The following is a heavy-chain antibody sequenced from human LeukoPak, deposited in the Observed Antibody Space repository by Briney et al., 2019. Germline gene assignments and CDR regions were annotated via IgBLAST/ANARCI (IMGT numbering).Heavy chain of an antibody. V-gene: IGHV3-74*01. Sequence: GGSLRLSCAASGFSFSSYTMNWVRQAPGKGLVWVSRINSDGRSTNYADSVKGRFTISRDNAKNTLYLQMNSLRAEDTAVYYCTRFLYYYDSSTYHDYFDYWGQGTLVTVSS. CDR2: INSDGRST. D-gene: IGHD3-22*01. J-gene: IGHJ4*02. CDR1: GFSFSSYT. CDR3: TRFLYYYDSSTYHDYFDY.